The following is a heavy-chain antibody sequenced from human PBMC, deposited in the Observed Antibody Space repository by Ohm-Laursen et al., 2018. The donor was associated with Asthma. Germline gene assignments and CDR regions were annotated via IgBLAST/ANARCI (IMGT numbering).Heavy chain of an antibody. D-gene: IGHD1/OR15-1a*01. V-gene: IGHV3-53*01. Sequence: GSLRLSCTASGFTFSGYWMQWVRQAPGKGLDWVSVIFGSTGTNYADSVKGRFTISRDNSKNTIYLQMNSLRAEDTAVYYCAISLTTPGAFDIWGQGTMITVSS. CDR1: GFTFSGYW. CDR2: IFGSTGT. J-gene: IGHJ3*02. CDR3: AISLTTPGAFDI.